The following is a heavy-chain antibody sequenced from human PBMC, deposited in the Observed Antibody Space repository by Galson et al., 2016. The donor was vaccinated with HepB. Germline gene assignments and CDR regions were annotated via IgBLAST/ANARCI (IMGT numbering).Heavy chain of an antibody. CDR3: AKAGVTMARGVADY. V-gene: IGHV3-23*01. CDR1: EFSFGTFA. CDR2: ISGNGDSR. Sequence: SLRLSCAASEFSFGTFAMSWVRQAPGKGLEWVSAISGNGDSRYYADSVKGRFTISRDNSKNTLYLQMNSLRAEDTAVYYCAKAGVTMARGVADYWGQGTLVTVSS. D-gene: IGHD3-10*01. J-gene: IGHJ4*02.